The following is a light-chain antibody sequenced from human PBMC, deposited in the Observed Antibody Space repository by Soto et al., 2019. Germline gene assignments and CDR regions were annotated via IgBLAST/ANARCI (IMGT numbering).Light chain of an antibody. V-gene: IGLV2-14*01. CDR2: DVS. CDR3: SSYTSSSTVV. CDR1: SSDVGGYNY. J-gene: IGLJ2*01. Sequence: QSDLTQPASVSGSPGQSITISCTGTSSDVGGYNYVSWYQQHPGKAPKLMIYDVSNRPSGVSNRFSGSKSGNTASLTISGLQADDEADYYCSSYTSSSTVVFGGGTKVTVL.